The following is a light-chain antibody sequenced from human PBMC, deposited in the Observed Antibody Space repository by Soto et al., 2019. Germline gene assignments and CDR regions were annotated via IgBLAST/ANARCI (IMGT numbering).Light chain of an antibody. Sequence: IQITQSPSTLAAAGGDRFSITFLSSQSISSWLAWYQQKPGKAPKLLIYDASSLESGVPSRFSGSGSGTEFTLTISSLQPDDFATYYCQQYNSYSWTFGQGTKVDIK. CDR2: DAS. CDR1: QSISSW. CDR3: QQYNSYSWT. V-gene: IGKV1-5*01. J-gene: IGKJ1*01.